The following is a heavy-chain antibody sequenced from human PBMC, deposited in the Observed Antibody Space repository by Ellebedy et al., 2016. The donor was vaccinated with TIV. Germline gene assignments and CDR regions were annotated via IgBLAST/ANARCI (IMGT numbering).Heavy chain of an antibody. CDR2: ISFDGTNT. CDR1: GFTFSGYS. V-gene: IGHV3-30*04. CDR3: ARGQHYYDKSGYFPAY. J-gene: IGHJ4*02. D-gene: IGHD3-22*01. Sequence: GESLKISCAASGFTFSGYSMHWVRQAPGKGLEWMAVISFDGTNTYYGDSVTGRFTISRDNSKNTLYLQMNSLRIEDAAVYYCARGQHYYDKSGYFPAYWGQGTLVTVSS.